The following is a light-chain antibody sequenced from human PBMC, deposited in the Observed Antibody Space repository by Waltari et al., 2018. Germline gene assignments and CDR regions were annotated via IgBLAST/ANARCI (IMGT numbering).Light chain of an antibody. J-gene: IGKJ3*01. CDR3: HQTYNSPFT. CDR1: QTISHF. V-gene: IGKV1-39*01. CDR2: LAS. Sequence: DIQLTQSPSSLSASIGDRATITCRASQTISHFLNWYQQKPGKAPKLLVYLASNLQSGVPSKFSGRGSGTDFTLTISSLQPDDFATYFCHQTYNSPFTFGPGTKVDVK.